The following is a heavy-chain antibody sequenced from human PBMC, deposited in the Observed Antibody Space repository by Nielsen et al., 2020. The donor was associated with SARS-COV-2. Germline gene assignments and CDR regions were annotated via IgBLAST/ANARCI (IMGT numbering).Heavy chain of an antibody. CDR2: IYYSGST. D-gene: IGHD4-17*01. V-gene: IGHV4-59*08. CDR3: ARLNGDYAVGYYFDY. CDR1: GGSFSSYY. J-gene: IGHJ4*02. Sequence: SETLSLTCTVSGGSFSSYYWSWIRQPPGKGLEWIGYIYYSGSTNYNPSLKSRVTISVDTSKNQFSLKLSSVTAADTAVYYCARLNGDYAVGYYFDYWGQGTLVTVSS.